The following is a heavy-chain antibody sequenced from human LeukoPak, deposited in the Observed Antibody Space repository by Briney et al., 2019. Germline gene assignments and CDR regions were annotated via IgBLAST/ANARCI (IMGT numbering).Heavy chain of an antibody. Sequence: ASVKVSCKASGYTFTGYYMHRVRHAPGQGIEWMEWINPNSGGTNYAQKFQGRVTMTRDTPISTAYMELSRLRSDDTAVYYCARVGSDSSGWRRFDYWGQGTLVTVSS. CDR3: ARVGSDSSGWRRFDY. CDR1: GYTFTGYY. J-gene: IGHJ4*02. V-gene: IGHV1-2*02. D-gene: IGHD6-19*01. CDR2: INPNSGGT.